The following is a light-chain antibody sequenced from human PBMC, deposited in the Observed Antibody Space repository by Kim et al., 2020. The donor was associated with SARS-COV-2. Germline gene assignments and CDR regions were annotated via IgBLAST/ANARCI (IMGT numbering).Light chain of an antibody. J-gene: IGKJ4*01. V-gene: IGKV1-5*01. CDR2: DAS. CDR1: QSISNW. CDR3: QQYNSYPLT. Sequence: DIQMTQSPSTLSASVGDRVTISCRASQSISNWLAWYQQKPGKAPKVLIFDASSLESGVPSRFSGSGSGTEFTLTISSLQPDDFATYYCQQYNSYPLTFGEGTKVDIK.